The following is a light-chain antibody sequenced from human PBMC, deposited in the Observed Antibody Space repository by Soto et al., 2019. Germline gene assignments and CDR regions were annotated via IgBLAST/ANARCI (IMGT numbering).Light chain of an antibody. CDR1: QGIISY. Sequence: DIKLTQSPSFLSSYVGDSFNITCRDIQGIISYFAWYQQKPGKDPKLLIYAASTLQSGVPSRFSGSGSGTAFTLTISSLQPEDFATYYCQKYESLPLTCGKGQRRAIK. CDR3: QKYESLPLT. V-gene: IGKV1-9*01. J-gene: IGKJ5*01. CDR2: AAS.